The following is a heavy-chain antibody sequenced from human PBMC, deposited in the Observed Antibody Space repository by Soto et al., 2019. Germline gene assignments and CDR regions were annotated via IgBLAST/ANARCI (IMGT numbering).Heavy chain of an antibody. CDR3: AKDTVRGVIDYYYGMDV. CDR1: GFTFSSYG. Sequence: QVQLVESGGGVVHPLRSLRLSCAAYGFTFSSYGMHWVRQAPGKGLEWVAVISYDGSNKYYADSVKGRFTISRDNSKNTLYLQMNSLRAEDTAVYYCAKDTVRGVIDYYYGMDVWGQGTTVTVSS. D-gene: IGHD3-10*01. V-gene: IGHV3-30*18. J-gene: IGHJ6*02. CDR2: ISYDGSNK.